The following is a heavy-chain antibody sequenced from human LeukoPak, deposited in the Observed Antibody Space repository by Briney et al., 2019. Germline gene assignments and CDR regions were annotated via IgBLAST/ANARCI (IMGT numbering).Heavy chain of an antibody. CDR3: ARGRSGYLRYYFDY. J-gene: IGHJ4*02. V-gene: IGHV4-34*01. CDR2: INHSGST. CDR1: GGSLSGYY. Sequence: SETLSLTCAVYGGSLSGYYWSWIRQPPRKGLEWIGEINHSGSTNYNPSLKSRVTISVDTSKNQFSLKLSSVTAADTAMYYCARGRSGYLRYYFDYWGQGTLVTVSS. D-gene: IGHD3-22*01.